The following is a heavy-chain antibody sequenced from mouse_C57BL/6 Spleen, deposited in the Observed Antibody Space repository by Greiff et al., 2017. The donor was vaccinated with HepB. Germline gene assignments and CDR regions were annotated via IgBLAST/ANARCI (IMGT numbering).Heavy chain of an antibody. CDR3: ARVTYDYDWVDY. D-gene: IGHD2-4*01. J-gene: IGHJ2*01. CDR2: INPNNGGT. V-gene: IGHV1-26*01. CDR1: GYTFTDYY. Sequence: VQLQQSGPELVKPGASVKISCKASGYTFTDYYMNWVKQSHGKSLEWIGDINPNNGGTSYNQKFKGKATLTVDKSSSTAYMELRSLTSEDSAVYYCARVTYDYDWVDYWGQGTTLTVSS.